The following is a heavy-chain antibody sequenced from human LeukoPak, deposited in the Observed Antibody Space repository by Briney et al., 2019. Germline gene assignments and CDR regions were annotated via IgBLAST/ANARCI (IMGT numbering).Heavy chain of an antibody. D-gene: IGHD3-10*01. CDR2: TSFVGGNK. Sequence: GGSLRLSCAASGLTFTSFGMHWVRQAPGKGLEWVAVTSFVGGNKHYADSVKGRFTISRDNSKNTLYLQMNSLRAEDTAVYYCAKDRTVLLWFGELSDGMDVWGQGTTVTVSS. CDR1: GLTFTSFG. CDR3: AKDRTVLLWFGELSDGMDV. V-gene: IGHV3-30*18. J-gene: IGHJ6*02.